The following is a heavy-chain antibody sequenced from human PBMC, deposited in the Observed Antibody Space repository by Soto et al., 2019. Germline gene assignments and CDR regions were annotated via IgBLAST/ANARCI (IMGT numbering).Heavy chain of an antibody. V-gene: IGHV4-34*01. D-gene: IGHD2-15*01. CDR3: ARDRVPAAAPRGYFDY. CDR1: GGSFSGYY. CDR2: INHSGST. Sequence: SETLSLTCAVYGGSFSGYYWSWIRQPQGKGLEWIGEINHSGSTNYNPSLKSRVTISVDTSKNQFSLKLSSVTAADTAVYYCARDRVPAAAPRGYFDYWGQGTLVTVSS. J-gene: IGHJ4*02.